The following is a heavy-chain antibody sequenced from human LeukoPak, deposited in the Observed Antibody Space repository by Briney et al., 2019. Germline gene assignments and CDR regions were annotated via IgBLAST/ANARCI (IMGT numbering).Heavy chain of an antibody. CDR3: LITMVRGITADSDFAN. V-gene: IGHV3-23*01. J-gene: IGHJ4*02. CDR2: ITGGRST. D-gene: IGHD3-10*01. Sequence: GGSLRLSCAASGFTFSIYAMSWVRQAPGKGLEWVSGITGGRSTYYADSVKGRFTISRDNSKNTLYLQMNSLRPEDTAVYYGLITMVRGITADSDFANWGQGTLVTVSS. CDR1: GFTFSIYA.